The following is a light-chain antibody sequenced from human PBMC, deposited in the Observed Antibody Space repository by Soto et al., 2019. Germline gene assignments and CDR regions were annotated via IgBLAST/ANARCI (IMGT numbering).Light chain of an antibody. Sequence: AIQMTQSPSSLSASVGDRVTITCRTSQDIRNDLGWYQQKPGKAPKLVIYGVFNLQSGVPSRFSGSGSGTDFTLTISSLQPEDFATYYCQQTLSFPPTFGQGTKVDIK. V-gene: IGKV1-6*01. CDR3: QQTLSFPPT. CDR1: QDIRND. CDR2: GVF. J-gene: IGKJ1*01.